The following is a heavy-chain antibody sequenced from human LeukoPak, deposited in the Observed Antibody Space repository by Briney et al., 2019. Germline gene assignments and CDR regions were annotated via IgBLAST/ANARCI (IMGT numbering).Heavy chain of an antibody. CDR2: ISYDGSNK. D-gene: IGHD3-9*01. V-gene: IGHV3-30*18. CDR1: GFTFSSYG. CDR3: AKDILTGYYLNWGFDY. Sequence: PGGSLRLSCAASGFTFSSYGMHWVRQAPGKGLEWVAVISYDGSNKYYADSVKGRFTISRDNSKNTLYLQMNSLRAEDTAVYYCAKDILTGYYLNWGFDYWGQGTLVTVSS. J-gene: IGHJ4*02.